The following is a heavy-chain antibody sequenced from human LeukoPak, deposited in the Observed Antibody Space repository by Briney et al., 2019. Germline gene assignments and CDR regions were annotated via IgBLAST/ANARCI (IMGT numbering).Heavy chain of an antibody. D-gene: IGHD3-16*02. J-gene: IGHJ4*02. CDR2: ISDGGGST. CDR1: GFTFSSYA. CDR3: AKVVDAWGVRLGELSL. Sequence: GGSLRLSCAASGFTFSSYAMSWVRQAPGKGLEWVSRISDGGGSTYYADSVRGRFSISRDNAKNTLYLHMNSLRDEDTAVYYCAKVVDAWGVRLGELSLWGQGTLVTVSS. V-gene: IGHV3-23*01.